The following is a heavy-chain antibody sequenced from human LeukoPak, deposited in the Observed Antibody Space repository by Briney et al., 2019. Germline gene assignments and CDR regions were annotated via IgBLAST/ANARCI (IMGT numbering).Heavy chain of an antibody. CDR1: GFTVSSYG. V-gene: IGHV3-23*01. D-gene: IGHD6-19*01. J-gene: IGHJ4*02. CDR2: ISGSGGST. Sequence: GGTLRLSCAASGFTVSSYGMSWVRQAPGKGLEWVSAISGSGGSTYYADSVKGRFTISRDNAKNSLFLQMNSLRAEDTAVYYCAREKSNTLGVSGTNWFDYWGQGTLVSVSS. CDR3: AREKSNTLGVSGTNWFDY.